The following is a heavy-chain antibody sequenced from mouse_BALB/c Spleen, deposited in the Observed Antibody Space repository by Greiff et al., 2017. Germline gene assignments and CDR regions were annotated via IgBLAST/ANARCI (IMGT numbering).Heavy chain of an antibody. Sequence: VQGVESGAELMKPGASVKISCKATGYTVSSYWIEWVKQRPGHGLEWIGEILPGSGSTNYNEKFKGKATFTADTSSNTAYMQLSSLTSEDSAVYYCARGYGYEAMDYWGQGTSVTVSS. CDR2: ILPGSGST. J-gene: IGHJ4*01. V-gene: IGHV1-9*01. D-gene: IGHD1-2*01. CDR3: ARGYGYEAMDY. CDR1: GYTVSSYW.